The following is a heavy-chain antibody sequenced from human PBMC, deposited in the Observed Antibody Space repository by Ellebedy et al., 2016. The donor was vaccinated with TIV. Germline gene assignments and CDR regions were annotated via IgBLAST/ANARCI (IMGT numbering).Heavy chain of an antibody. D-gene: IGHD3-9*01. Sequence: GESLKISCVASGFTFTSSAMSWVRQAPGKGLEWVSTITGSGDMTFYADSVTGRFTISRENAKNSLFLQMDNLRADDTAVYYCARDPRPYLRYGHYDFWGQGTLVTVSS. J-gene: IGHJ4*02. CDR2: ITGSGDMT. CDR3: ARDPRPYLRYGHYDF. V-gene: IGHV3-23*01. CDR1: GFTFTSSA.